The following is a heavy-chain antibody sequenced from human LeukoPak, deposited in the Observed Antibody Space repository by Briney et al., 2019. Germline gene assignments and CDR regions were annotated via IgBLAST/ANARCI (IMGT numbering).Heavy chain of an antibody. J-gene: IGHJ6*02. D-gene: IGHD6-13*01. CDR2: NGNT. Sequence: NGNTKYSQKFQGRVTITRDTSASTAYMELSSLRSEDTAVYYCAREGSSSWYRRGYYYGMDVWGQGTTVTVSS. V-gene: IGHV1-3*01. CDR3: AREGSSSWYRRGYYYGMDV.